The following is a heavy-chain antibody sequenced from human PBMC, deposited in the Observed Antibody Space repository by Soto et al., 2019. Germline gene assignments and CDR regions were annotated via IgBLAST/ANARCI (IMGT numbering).Heavy chain of an antibody. CDR3: ARDRSDSSRADSFDI. V-gene: IGHV3-53*01. CDR1: GFSVSNTY. CDR2: IYRGRAT. D-gene: IGHD6-25*01. J-gene: IGHJ3*02. Sequence: GGSLRLSCAVSGFSVSNTYMSWVRQAPGKGLEWISVIYRGRATYYADSVKGRFAISRDDSRNTVYLQMNSLTTEDTAVYFCARDRSDSSRADSFDIWGQGTMVTVSS.